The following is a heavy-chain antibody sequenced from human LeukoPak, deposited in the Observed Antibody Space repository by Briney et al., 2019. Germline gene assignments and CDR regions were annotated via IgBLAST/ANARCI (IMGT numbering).Heavy chain of an antibody. V-gene: IGHV3-30*03. CDR1: GFTFTTYG. CDR2: IASNGGSE. D-gene: IGHD5-24*01. CDR3: ARDGGGGYNQIDF. J-gene: IGHJ4*02. Sequence: GGSLRLSCAASGFTFTTYGLHWVRQAPGKGLEWVAAIASNGGSEYYADSVKGRFTISRDNSKSTLFLQMNSLRAEDTAVYYCARDGGGGYNQIDFWGQGTLVTVSS.